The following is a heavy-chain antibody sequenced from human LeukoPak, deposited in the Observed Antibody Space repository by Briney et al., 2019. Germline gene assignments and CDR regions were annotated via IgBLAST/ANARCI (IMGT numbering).Heavy chain of an antibody. J-gene: IGHJ4*02. CDR3: ARVWGDYGDPFDY. CDR2: INPSGGST. Sequence: SSVKVSCKASGGTFSSYAISWVRQAPGQGLEWMGIINPSGGSTSYAQKFQGRVTMTRDTSTSTVYMELSSLRSEDTAVYYCARVWGDYGDPFDYWGQGTLVTVSS. V-gene: IGHV1-46*01. CDR1: GGTFSSYA. D-gene: IGHD4-17*01.